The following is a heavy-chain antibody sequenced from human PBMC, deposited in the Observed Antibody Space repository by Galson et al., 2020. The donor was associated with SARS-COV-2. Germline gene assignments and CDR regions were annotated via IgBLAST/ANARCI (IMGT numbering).Heavy chain of an antibody. D-gene: IGHD3-22*01. CDR1: GYTFTSYG. V-gene: IGHV1-18*04. Sequence: ASVTVSCKASGYTFTSYGISWVRQAPGQGLEWMGWISAYNGNTNYAQNLQGRVTMTTDTYTSTAYMELRSLRSDDTAVYYCARWYYYGSSGYYQGDNWFDPWGQGTLVTVSS. J-gene: IGHJ5*02. CDR2: ISAYNGNT. CDR3: ARWYYYGSSGYYQGDNWFDP.